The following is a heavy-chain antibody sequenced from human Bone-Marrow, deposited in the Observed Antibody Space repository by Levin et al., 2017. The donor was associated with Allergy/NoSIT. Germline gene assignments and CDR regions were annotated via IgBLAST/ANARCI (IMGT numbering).Heavy chain of an antibody. CDR2: MNPNSGNT. CDR1: GYTFTSYD. J-gene: IGHJ5*02. V-gene: IGHV1-8*01. D-gene: IGHD3-22*01. CDR3: ARETRSGYYNWFDP. Sequence: GESLKISCQASGYTFTSYDINWVRQATGQGLEWMGWMNPNSGNTGYSQSFQGRVTMTSNTSISTAYMELSGLRSEDTAVYYCARETRSGYYNWFDPWGQGTQVTVSS.